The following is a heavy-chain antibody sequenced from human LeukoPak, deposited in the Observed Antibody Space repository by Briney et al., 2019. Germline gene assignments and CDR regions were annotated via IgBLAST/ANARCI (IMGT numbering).Heavy chain of an antibody. D-gene: IGHD2-15*01. V-gene: IGHV5-51*01. J-gene: IGHJ6*04. Sequence: GESLKISCKGSGYSFTSYWIGWVRQMPGKGLEWMGIIYPGDSDTRYSPSFQGQVTISADKSISTAYLQWSSLKASDTATYYCARLGYCGGGSCYSVIRRYYYGMDVWGKGTTVTVSS. CDR2: IYPGDSDT. CDR3: ARLGYCGGGSCYSVIRRYYYGMDV. CDR1: GYSFTSYW.